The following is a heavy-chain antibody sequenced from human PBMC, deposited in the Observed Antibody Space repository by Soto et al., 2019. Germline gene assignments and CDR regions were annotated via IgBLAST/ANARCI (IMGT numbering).Heavy chain of an antibody. Sequence: SVKVSCKASGGTFSSYAISWVRQAPGQGLEWMGGIIPIFGTANYAQKFQGRVTITADESTSTAYMELSSLRSEDTAVYYCARDRYCSSTSCYVGGGMDVWGQGTTVTVSS. CDR1: GGTFSSYA. D-gene: IGHD2-2*01. J-gene: IGHJ6*02. CDR2: IIPIFGTA. V-gene: IGHV1-69*13. CDR3: ARDRYCSSTSCYVGGGMDV.